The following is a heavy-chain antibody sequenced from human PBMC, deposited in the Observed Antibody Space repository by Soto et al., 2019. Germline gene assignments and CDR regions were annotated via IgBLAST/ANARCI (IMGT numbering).Heavy chain of an antibody. D-gene: IGHD3-10*01. Sequence: ASVKVSCKAYGYTFTSYGISWVRQAPGQGLEWMGWISAYNGNTNYAKKLQGRVTMTTDTYTSTAYMELRSLRSDDTAVYYCARAVGGPNDAFDIWGQGTMVTVSS. CDR2: ISAYNGNT. CDR1: GYTFTSYG. V-gene: IGHV1-18*01. CDR3: ARAVGGPNDAFDI. J-gene: IGHJ3*02.